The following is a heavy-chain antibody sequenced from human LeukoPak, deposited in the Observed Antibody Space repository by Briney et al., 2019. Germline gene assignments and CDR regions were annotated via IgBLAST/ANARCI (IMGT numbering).Heavy chain of an antibody. CDR2: IIPIFGTA. CDR3: ARDKIVPRYYFDY. D-gene: IGHD2-2*01. V-gene: IGHV1-69*13. J-gene: IGHJ4*02. CDR1: GGTFSRYA. Sequence: ASVKVSCKASGGTFSRYAISWVREAPGQGLEWMGGIIPIFGTANYAQKIQGRVTITADESTSTAYMELSSLRSEDTAVYYCARDKIVPRYYFDYWGQGTLVTVSS.